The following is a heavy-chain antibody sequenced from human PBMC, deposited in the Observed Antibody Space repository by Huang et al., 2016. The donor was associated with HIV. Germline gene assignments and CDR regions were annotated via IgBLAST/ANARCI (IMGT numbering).Heavy chain of an antibody. Sequence: QVQLVQSGAAVKKPGSSVKVSCKASGGTFSSYAISWVRQAPGQGLEWSGWLITILGTSNYEHKFQGRVTITADESTSTAYMELSSLRSEETAVYYCARARGYYDSSVSYYFDYWGQGTLVTVSS. J-gene: IGHJ4*02. CDR3: ARARGYYDSSVSYYFDY. V-gene: IGHV1-69*13. D-gene: IGHD3-22*01. CDR2: LITILGTS. CDR1: GGTFSSYA.